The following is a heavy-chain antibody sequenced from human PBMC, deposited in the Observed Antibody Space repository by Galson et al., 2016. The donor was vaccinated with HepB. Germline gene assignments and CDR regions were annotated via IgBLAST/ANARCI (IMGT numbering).Heavy chain of an antibody. Sequence: SLRLSCAATGFTFPNHAMGWVRQAPGKGLEWVSYISGDGYDIYYADYVKGRFTITRENANNSVFLQVNSLRVEDTAVYYCARGMAARMDVWGKGTTVIVSS. V-gene: IGHV3-11*01. CDR3: ARGMAARMDV. CDR1: GFTFPNHA. D-gene: IGHD6-13*01. J-gene: IGHJ6*03. CDR2: ISGDGYDI.